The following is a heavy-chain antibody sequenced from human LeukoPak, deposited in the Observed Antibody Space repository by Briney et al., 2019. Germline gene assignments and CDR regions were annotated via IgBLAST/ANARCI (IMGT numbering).Heavy chain of an antibody. CDR3: ARVPSGGDKFDP. V-gene: IGHV1-18*01. CDR1: GYTFTSYG. D-gene: IGHD4-17*01. J-gene: IGHJ5*02. Sequence: ASVKVSCKASGYTFTSYGISWVRQAPGQGLEWMGWISAYNGNTNYAQKLQGRVTMTTDTSTSTAYMELRSLRSEDTAVYYCARVPSGGDKFDPWGQGTLVTVSS. CDR2: ISAYNGNT.